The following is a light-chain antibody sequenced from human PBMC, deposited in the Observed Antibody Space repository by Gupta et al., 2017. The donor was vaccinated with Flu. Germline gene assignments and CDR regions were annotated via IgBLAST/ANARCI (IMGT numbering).Light chain of an antibody. Sequence: GDRVTIPCRASQNIYNYLNWYQQELGKAPKLLIYAASILPSGVPSRFSGSDSGTHFSLTINSLQPEDFATYYCQQTYTYPWTFGQGTKVEIK. CDR3: QQTYTYPWT. CDR2: AAS. CDR1: QNIYNY. J-gene: IGKJ1*01. V-gene: IGKV1-39*01.